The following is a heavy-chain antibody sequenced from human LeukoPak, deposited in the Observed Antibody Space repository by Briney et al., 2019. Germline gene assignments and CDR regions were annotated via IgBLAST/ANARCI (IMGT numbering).Heavy chain of an antibody. Sequence: ASVTVSCKASGYTFTCYFMHWVRQAPGQGLEWMGFINPNSGGTNYAQKFQGRVTMTRDTSIRTAYMELSRLRSDDTAAYYCARDTRLLWFGELSYGMDVWGQGTTVTVSS. J-gene: IGHJ6*02. CDR3: ARDTRLLWFGELSYGMDV. V-gene: IGHV1-2*02. CDR2: INPNSGGT. CDR1: GYTFTCYF. D-gene: IGHD3-10*01.